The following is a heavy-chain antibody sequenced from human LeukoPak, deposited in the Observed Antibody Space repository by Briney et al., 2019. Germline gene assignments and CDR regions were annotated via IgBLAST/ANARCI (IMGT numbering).Heavy chain of an antibody. D-gene: IGHD6-19*01. Sequence: SETLSLTCTVSGGSISSYYWSWIRQPAGKGLEWIGRIYTSGSTNYNPSLKSRVTMSVDTSKNQFSLKLSSVTAADTTVYYCAKGSYSSGWYDYWGQGTLVTVSS. J-gene: IGHJ4*02. CDR1: GGSISSYY. V-gene: IGHV4-4*07. CDR2: IYTSGST. CDR3: AKGSYSSGWYDY.